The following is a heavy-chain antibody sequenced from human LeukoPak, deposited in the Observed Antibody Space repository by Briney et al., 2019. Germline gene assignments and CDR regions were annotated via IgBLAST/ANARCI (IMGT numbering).Heavy chain of an antibody. CDR1: GFTFSSYG. V-gene: IGHV3-30*02. CDR2: IRYDGSNK. Sequence: PGGSLRLSCAASGFTFSSYGMHWVRQAPGKGLEWVAFIRYDGSNKYYADSVKGRFTISRDNSKNTLYLQMSSLSAEDTAVYFCAKTGSTSWGYFDYWGQGTLVTVSS. J-gene: IGHJ4*02. CDR3: AKTGSTSWGYFDY. D-gene: IGHD6-13*01.